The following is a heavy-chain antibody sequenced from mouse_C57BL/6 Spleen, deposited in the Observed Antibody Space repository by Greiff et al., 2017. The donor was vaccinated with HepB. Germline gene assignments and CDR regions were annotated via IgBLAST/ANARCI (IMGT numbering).Heavy chain of an antibody. CDR2: ISSGGSYT. V-gene: IGHV5-6*01. CDR1: GFTFSSYG. J-gene: IGHJ1*03. Sequence: EVQLVESGGDLVKPGGSLKLSCAASGFTFSSYGMSWVRQTPDKRLEWVATISSGGSYTYYPDSVKGRFTISRDNAKNTLYLQMSSLKSEDTAMYYCARHPGSSFYWYFDVWGTGTTVTVSS. CDR3: ARHPGSSFYWYFDV. D-gene: IGHD1-1*01.